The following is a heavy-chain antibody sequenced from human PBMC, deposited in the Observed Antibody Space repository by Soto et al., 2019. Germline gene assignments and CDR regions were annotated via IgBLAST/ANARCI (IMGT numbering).Heavy chain of an antibody. V-gene: IGHV1-18*01. J-gene: IGHJ6*03. CDR1: GYTFTSYG. CDR3: ALVPAAPLGDSYYYYMDV. Sequence: GASVKVSCKASGYTFTSYGISWVRQAPGQGLEWMGWISAYNGNTNYAQKLQGRVTMTTDTSTSTAYMELRSLRSDDTAVYYCALVPAAPLGDSYYYYMDVWGKGTTVTVSS. D-gene: IGHD2-2*01. CDR2: ISAYNGNT.